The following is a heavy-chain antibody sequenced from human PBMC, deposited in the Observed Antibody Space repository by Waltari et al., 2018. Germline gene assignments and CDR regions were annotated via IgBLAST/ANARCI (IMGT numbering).Heavy chain of an antibody. CDR2: IYSGGST. Sequence: GFTVSSNYMSWVRQAPGKGLEWVSVIYSGGSTYYVDSVKGRFTISRDNSKNTLYLQMNSLRAEDTAVYYCARDSYGMDVWGQGTTVTVSS. V-gene: IGHV3-66*02. CDR3: ARDSYGMDV. J-gene: IGHJ6*02. CDR1: GFTVSSNY.